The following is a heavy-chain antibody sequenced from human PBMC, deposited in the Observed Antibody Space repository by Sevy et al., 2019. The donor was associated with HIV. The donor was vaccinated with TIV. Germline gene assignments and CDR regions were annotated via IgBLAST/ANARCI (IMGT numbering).Heavy chain of an antibody. CDR2: ISSSSSYI. Sequence: GGSLRLSCAASGFTFSSYSMNWVRQAPGKGLEWVSSISSSSSYIYYADSVKGRFTISRDNAKNSLYLQMNSLRAEDTAVYYCARVRAAADNYYYYYMDVWGKGTTVTVSS. CDR3: ARVRAAADNYYYYYMDV. J-gene: IGHJ6*03. V-gene: IGHV3-21*01. D-gene: IGHD6-13*01. CDR1: GFTFSSYS.